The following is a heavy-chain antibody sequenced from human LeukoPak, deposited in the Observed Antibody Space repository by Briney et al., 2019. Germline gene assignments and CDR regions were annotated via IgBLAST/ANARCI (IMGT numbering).Heavy chain of an antibody. D-gene: IGHD3-10*01. CDR1: GGSLSSYY. V-gene: IGHV4-4*07. CDR3: ARDPMVRGPNYYYYYGMDV. CDR2: IYTSGST. J-gene: IGHJ6*02. Sequence: SETLSLTCTVPGGSLSSYYWSWIRQPAGKGLEWIGRIYTSGSTNYNPSLKSRVTMSVDTSKNQFSLKLSSVTAADTAVYYCARDPMVRGPNYYYYYGMDVWGQGTTVTVSS.